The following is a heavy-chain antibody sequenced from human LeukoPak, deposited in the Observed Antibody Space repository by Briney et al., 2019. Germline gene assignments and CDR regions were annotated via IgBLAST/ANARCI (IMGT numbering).Heavy chain of an antibody. CDR3: ARDCGSGGSCLGY. CDR2: INPNSGGT. Sequence: ASVRVSCKASGYTFTGYYMHWVRQAPGQGLEWMGWINPNSGGTNYAQKFQGRVTMTRDTSISTAYMELSRLRSDDTAVYYCARDCGSGGSCLGYWGQGTLVTVSS. J-gene: IGHJ4*02. D-gene: IGHD2-15*01. CDR1: GYTFTGYY. V-gene: IGHV1-2*02.